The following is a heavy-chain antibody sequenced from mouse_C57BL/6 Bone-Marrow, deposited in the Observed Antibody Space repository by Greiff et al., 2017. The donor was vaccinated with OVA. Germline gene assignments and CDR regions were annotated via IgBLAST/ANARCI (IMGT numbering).Heavy chain of an antibody. J-gene: IGHJ3*01. CDR2: ISSGGSYT. V-gene: IGHV5-6*01. D-gene: IGHD1-1*01. Sequence: EVQWVESGGDLVKPGGSLKLSCAASGFTFSSYGMSWVRQTPDKRLEWVATISSGGSYTYYPDSVKGRFTISRDNAKNTLYLQMSSLTSEDTAMYYCAYCCGSSPFDYWGQGTLVTVSA. CDR3: AYCCGSSPFDY. CDR1: GFTFSSYG.